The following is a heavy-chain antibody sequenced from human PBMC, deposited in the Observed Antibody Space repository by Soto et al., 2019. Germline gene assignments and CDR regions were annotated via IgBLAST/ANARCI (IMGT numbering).Heavy chain of an antibody. J-gene: IGHJ1*01. D-gene: IGHD3-22*01. CDR2: IIPIFGTA. V-gene: IGHV1-69*13. CDR1: GGTFGSYA. Sequence: SVQVCCEASGGTFGSYAISWVRHAPGQGLEWMGGIIPIFGTANYAQKFQGRVTTTADESTSTAYMELSSLRSEDTAVYYCARGWYYYDSSGYSVHGRASKHWGHATLV. CDR3: ARGWYYYDSSGYSVHGRASKH.